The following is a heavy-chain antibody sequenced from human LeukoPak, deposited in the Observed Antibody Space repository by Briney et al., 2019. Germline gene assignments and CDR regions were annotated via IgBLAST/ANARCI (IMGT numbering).Heavy chain of an antibody. CDR2: IDHSGNT. Sequence: SETLSLTCDVSGGSFSGHYWSWIRQSPGKGLEWIGEIDHSGNTNYNPSLKSRVTISVDTSKNQFSLKLSSVTAADTAVYYCARGPRGGSSGSYYFDYWGQGTLVTVSS. CDR3: ARGPRGGSSGSYYFDY. V-gene: IGHV4-34*01. D-gene: IGHD3-22*01. CDR1: GGSFSGHY. J-gene: IGHJ4*02.